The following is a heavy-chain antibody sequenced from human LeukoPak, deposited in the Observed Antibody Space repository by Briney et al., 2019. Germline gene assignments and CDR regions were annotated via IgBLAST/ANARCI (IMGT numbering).Heavy chain of an antibody. V-gene: IGHV3-74*01. CDR2: VSSDGSGT. J-gene: IGHJ4*02. Sequence: GGSLRLSCAASGFTFSDFWMHWVRHAPGKGLVWVSYVSSDGSGTNYADSVKGRFTISRDNAKNTVYLQMNSLRAEDTAVYYCTRDFYGIDYWGQGTLVIVSS. CDR3: TRDFYGIDY. D-gene: IGHD1-1*01. CDR1: GFTFSDFW.